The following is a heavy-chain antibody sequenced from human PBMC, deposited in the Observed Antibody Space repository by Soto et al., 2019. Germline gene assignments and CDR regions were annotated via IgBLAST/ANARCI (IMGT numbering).Heavy chain of an antibody. Sequence: DVQLLESGGGLVQPGGSLRLSCAASGFTFRSYAISWFRQAPGKGLEWVSGISGSGISTHYADSVKGRFTVSRDNSKNTLHLQMNSLRAEDTAVYNCAKEPVGPDWYFDLWGRGTLVTVSS. V-gene: IGHV3-23*01. J-gene: IGHJ2*01. CDR3: AKEPVGPDWYFDL. CDR1: GFTFRSYA. CDR2: ISGSGIST.